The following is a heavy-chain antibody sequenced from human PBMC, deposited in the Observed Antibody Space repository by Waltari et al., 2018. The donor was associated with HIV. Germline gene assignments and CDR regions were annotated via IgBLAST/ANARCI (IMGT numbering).Heavy chain of an antibody. J-gene: IGHJ6*02. CDR2: IYYSGST. CDR3: ARDYGDIVVVPGGMDV. V-gene: IGHV4-31*03. Sequence: QVQLQESGPGLVKPSQTLSLTCTVSGGSISSGGYYWSWIRQHPGKGLEWIGYIYYSGSTYYNPSLKSRVTISVDTSKNQFSLKLSSVTAADTAVYYCARDYGDIVVVPGGMDVWGQGTTVTVSS. CDR1: GGSISSGGYY. D-gene: IGHD2-2*01.